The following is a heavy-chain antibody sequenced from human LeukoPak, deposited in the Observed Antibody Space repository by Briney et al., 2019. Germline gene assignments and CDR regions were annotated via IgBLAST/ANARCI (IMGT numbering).Heavy chain of an antibody. CDR3: ARVLTTKQLLFDAFDV. D-gene: IGHD6-6*01. J-gene: IGHJ3*01. CDR2: QSSDGSDK. Sequence: GGSLRLSCAASGFTFASYAMHWVRPAPGKGLEWVAVQSSDGSDKFYAASVRGRFTISRDNSKHTLFLQMSSLRAEDTAVYYCARVLTTKQLLFDAFDVWGQGTMVTVSS. CDR1: GFTFASYA. V-gene: IGHV3-30*15.